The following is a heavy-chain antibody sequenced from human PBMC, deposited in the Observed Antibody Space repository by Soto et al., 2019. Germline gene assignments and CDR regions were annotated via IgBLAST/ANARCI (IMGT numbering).Heavy chain of an antibody. CDR2: INPKSGGT. D-gene: IGHD2-8*01. V-gene: IGHV1-2*04. J-gene: IGHJ6*02. CDR3: ARGDSTDCSNGVCSFFYNHDMDV. Sequence: ASVKVSCKASGYSFTDYHIHWVRQAPGQGLEWLGRINPKSGGTSTAQKFQGWVTMTTDTSLSTASMELTRLTSDDTAIYYCARGDSTDCSNGVCSFFYNHDMDVWGQGTTVTVSS. CDR1: GYSFTDYH.